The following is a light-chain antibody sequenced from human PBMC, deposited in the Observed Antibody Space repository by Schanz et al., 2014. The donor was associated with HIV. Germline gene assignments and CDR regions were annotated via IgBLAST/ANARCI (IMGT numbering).Light chain of an antibody. J-gene: IGKJ4*01. CDR3: QQYNNWPLT. CDR1: QSVSSSY. Sequence: EIVLTQSPGTLSLSPGERATLSCRASQSVSSSYLAWYQQKPGQAPRLLIYGASNRATGIPARFSGSGSGTDFTLTIISLQSEDFAVYYCQQYNNWPLTFGGGTKVEIK. V-gene: IGKV3-20*01. CDR2: GAS.